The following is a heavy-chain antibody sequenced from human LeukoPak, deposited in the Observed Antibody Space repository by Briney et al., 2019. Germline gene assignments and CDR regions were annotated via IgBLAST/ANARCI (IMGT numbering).Heavy chain of an antibody. CDR2: IIPIFGTA. J-gene: IGHJ4*02. D-gene: IGHD3-22*01. Sequence: GASVKVSCKASGYTFTGYYMHWVRQAPGQGLEWMGGIIPIFGTANYAQKFQGRVTITADESTSTAYMELSSLRSEDTAVYYCASYYYDRTSTYYFDYWGQGTLVTVSS. V-gene: IGHV1-69*13. CDR1: GYTFTGYY. CDR3: ASYYYDRTSTYYFDY.